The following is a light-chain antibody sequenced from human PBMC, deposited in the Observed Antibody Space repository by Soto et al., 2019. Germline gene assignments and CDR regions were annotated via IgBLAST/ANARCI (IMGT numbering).Light chain of an antibody. Sequence: EIVLTQSPATLSLSPGERATLSCRASQSVSSYLAWYQQKPGQAPRLLIYDASNRATGIPARFSGSGSGTKFTLTITSLEPEDFAVYYCQHRSNWIAFGGGTKVEIK. J-gene: IGKJ4*01. CDR3: QHRSNWIA. CDR2: DAS. V-gene: IGKV3-11*01. CDR1: QSVSSY.